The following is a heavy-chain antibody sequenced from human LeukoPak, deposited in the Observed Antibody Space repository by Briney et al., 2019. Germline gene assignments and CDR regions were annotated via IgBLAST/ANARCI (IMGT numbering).Heavy chain of an antibody. V-gene: IGHV3-23*01. D-gene: IGHD3-10*01. CDR2: ISINGGST. CDR1: GFTFSSYG. J-gene: IGHJ4*02. CDR3: ARAKPKNMVRGLIMRRESRYYFDY. Sequence: PGGSLRLSCAASGFTFSSYGMSWVRQAPGKGLEWVSAISINGGSTYYADSVKGRFTISRDNSKSTLYIQMNSLRAEDTAVYYCARAKPKNMVRGLIMRRESRYYFDYWGQGTLVTVSS.